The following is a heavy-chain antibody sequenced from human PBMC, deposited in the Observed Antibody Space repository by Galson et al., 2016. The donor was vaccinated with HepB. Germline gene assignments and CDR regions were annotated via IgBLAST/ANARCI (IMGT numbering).Heavy chain of an antibody. J-gene: IGHJ6*02. Sequence: SLRLSCAASGFTLSDHYIDWVRRAPGKGLEWIGRSGVYKQSHSTRYAASVRGRFVFSRDESENSVYLQMNSLNTEDTAIYHCVRSIGPTGMDVWGHGTTVTVSS. CDR1: GFTLSDHY. CDR3: VRSIGPTGMDV. V-gene: IGHV3-72*01. D-gene: IGHD4-17*01. CDR2: SGVYKQSHST.